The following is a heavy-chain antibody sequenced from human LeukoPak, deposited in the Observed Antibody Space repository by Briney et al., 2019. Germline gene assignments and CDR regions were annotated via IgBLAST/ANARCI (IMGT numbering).Heavy chain of an antibody. CDR2: INSDGSST. CDR3: ARDTDDYGFN. CDR1: GFTFSSYW. J-gene: IGHJ4*02. V-gene: IGHV3-74*01. D-gene: IGHD4-17*01. Sequence: PGGSLRLSCAASGFTFSSYWMHWVRQAPGKGLVWVLRINSDGSSTSYADSVKGRFTISRDNAKNTLYLQMNSLRAEDTAVYYCARDTDDYGFNWGQGTLVTVSS.